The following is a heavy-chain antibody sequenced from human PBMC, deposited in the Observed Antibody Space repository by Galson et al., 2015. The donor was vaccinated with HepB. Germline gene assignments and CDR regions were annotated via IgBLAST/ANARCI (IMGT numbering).Heavy chain of an antibody. V-gene: IGHV1-46*01. D-gene: IGHD1-26*01. CDR1: GYIFTSYY. J-gene: IGHJ6*03. CDR3: ARRGYSGAYYYYYYMDV. CDR2: INPNGGST. Sequence: SVKVSCKASGYIFTSYYIHWVRQAPGQGLEWMGIINPNGGSTSYAQKFQGRVTMTRDTSTSTVYMELSSLRSEDTAVYYCARRGYSGAYYYYYYMDVWGEGTTVTVSS.